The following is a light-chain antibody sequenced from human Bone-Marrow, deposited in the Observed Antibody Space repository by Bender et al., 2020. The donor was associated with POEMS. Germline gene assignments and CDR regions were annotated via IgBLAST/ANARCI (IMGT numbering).Light chain of an antibody. CDR2: EVS. CDR3: CSYAGSGTLV. CDR1: SSDVGGYNY. Sequence: QSALTQPASVSGSPGQSITISCTGTSSDVGGYNYVSWYQQHPGKAPKLMIYEVSKRPSGVSNRFSGSKSDNTASLTISGLQAADEADYYCCSYAGSGTLVFGGGTKLTVL. V-gene: IGLV2-23*02. J-gene: IGLJ2*01.